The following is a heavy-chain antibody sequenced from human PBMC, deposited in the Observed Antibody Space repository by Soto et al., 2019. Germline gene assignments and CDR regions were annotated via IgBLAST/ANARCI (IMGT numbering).Heavy chain of an antibody. V-gene: IGHV3-7*01. CDR2: IKQDGSEK. J-gene: IGHJ6*02. D-gene: IGHD2-15*01. Sequence: PGGSLRLSCAASGFTFSSYWMSWVRQAPGKGLEWVANIKQDGSEKYYVDSVKGRFTISRDNAKNSLYLQMNSLRAEDTAVYYCARDPSVVVVAATPYYYYGMDGPGQGTTVTVSS. CDR3: ARDPSVVVVAATPYYYYGMDG. CDR1: GFTFSSYW.